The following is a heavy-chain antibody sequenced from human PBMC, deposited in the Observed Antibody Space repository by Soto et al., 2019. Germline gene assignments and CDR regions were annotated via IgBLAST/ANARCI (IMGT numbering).Heavy chain of an antibody. CDR3: AREGLTGTIGLYYYYGMDV. J-gene: IGHJ6*02. D-gene: IGHD1-7*01. V-gene: IGHV4-59*01. Sequence: QVQLQESGPGLVKPSETLSLTCTVAGGSISSYYWSWIRQPTGKGLEWIGYIYYSGSTNYNPSIKSRFTISVDTSKNQFSLKLSSVTAADSAVYYCAREGLTGTIGLYYYYGMDVWGQGTRVTVSS. CDR1: GGSISSYY. CDR2: IYYSGST.